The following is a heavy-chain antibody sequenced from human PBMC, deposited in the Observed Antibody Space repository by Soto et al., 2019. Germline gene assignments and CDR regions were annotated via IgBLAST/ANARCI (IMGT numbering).Heavy chain of an antibody. Sequence: SETLSLTCTVSGGSISSYYWSWIRQPPGKGLEWIGYIYYSGSTNYNPSLKSRVTISVDTSKNQFSLKLSSVTAADTAVYYCARSLGIAVAGVGFDYWGQGTLVTVSS. CDR3: ARSLGIAVAGVGFDY. V-gene: IGHV4-59*01. J-gene: IGHJ4*02. CDR2: IYYSGST. CDR1: GGSISSYY. D-gene: IGHD6-19*01.